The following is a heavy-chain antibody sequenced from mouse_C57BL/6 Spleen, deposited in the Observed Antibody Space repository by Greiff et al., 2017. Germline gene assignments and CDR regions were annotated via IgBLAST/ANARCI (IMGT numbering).Heavy chain of an antibody. J-gene: IGHJ4*01. V-gene: IGHV10-1*01. CDR1: GFSFSTYA. CDR2: IRSKSNNYAT. Sequence: GGGLVQPKGSLKLSCAASGFSFSTYAMNWVRQAPGKGLEWVARIRSKSNNYATYYADSVKDRFTISRDDSESMLYLQMNNLKTEDTAMYYCVRPSRAMDYWGQGTSVTVSS. CDR3: VRPSRAMDY.